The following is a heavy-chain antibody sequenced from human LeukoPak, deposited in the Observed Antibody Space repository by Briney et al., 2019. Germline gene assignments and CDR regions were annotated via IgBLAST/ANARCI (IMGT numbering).Heavy chain of an antibody. J-gene: IGHJ5*02. CDR3: ARGRDYYDTSGYYYGS. V-gene: IGHV1-69*06. Sequence: ASVKVSCKASGGTFSSYAISWVRQAPGQGLEWMGGIIPIFGTANYALKFQARVTITADKSTSTAYMELSSLRSEDTAVYYCARGRDYYDTSGYYYGSWGQGTLVTVSS. D-gene: IGHD3-22*01. CDR2: IIPIFGTA. CDR1: GGTFSSYA.